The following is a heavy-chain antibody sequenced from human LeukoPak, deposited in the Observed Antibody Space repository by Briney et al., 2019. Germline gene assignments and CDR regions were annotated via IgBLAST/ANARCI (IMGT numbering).Heavy chain of an antibody. CDR3: ARELHVERDDY. Sequence: ASVKVSCKASGFVFTSYGFTWVRQAPGQGLEWMGWISANDGKTHYSEKHQGRVTMSTDTVTSTAYMELGSLRSDDTAVYCCARELHVERDDYWGQGTLVTVSS. CDR1: GFVFTSYG. CDR2: ISANDGKT. J-gene: IGHJ4*02. D-gene: IGHD1-1*01. V-gene: IGHV1-18*01.